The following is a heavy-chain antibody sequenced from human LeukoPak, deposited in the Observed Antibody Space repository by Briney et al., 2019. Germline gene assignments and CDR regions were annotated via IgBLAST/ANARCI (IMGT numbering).Heavy chain of an antibody. CDR2: INWNGGST. CDR3: ARSGGLGYSYGYGPTYYFDY. CDR1: GFTFDDYG. V-gene: IGHV3-20*04. J-gene: IGHJ4*02. Sequence: GGSLRLSCAPSGFTFDDYGMSWVRQAPGEGLEWVSGINWNGGSTGYADSVKGRFTISRDNAKNSLYLQMNSLRAEDTALYYCARSGGLGYSYGYGPTYYFDYWGQGTLVTVSS. D-gene: IGHD5-18*01.